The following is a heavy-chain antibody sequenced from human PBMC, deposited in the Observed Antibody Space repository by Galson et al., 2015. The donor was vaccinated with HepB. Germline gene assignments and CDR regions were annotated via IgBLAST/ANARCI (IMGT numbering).Heavy chain of an antibody. D-gene: IGHD3-16*01. V-gene: IGHV3-23*01. CDR1: GFTFSNYA. CDR3: AKAVGSLPSLGDDAFDI. J-gene: IGHJ3*02. CDR2: ISGSGGSP. Sequence: SLRLSCAASGFTFSNYAMTWVRQAPGKGLEWVSVISGSGGSPYHAGSVKGRFTISRDNSRNTLYLQMNSLRAEDTALYYCAKAVGSLPSLGDDAFDIWGQGTMVTVSS.